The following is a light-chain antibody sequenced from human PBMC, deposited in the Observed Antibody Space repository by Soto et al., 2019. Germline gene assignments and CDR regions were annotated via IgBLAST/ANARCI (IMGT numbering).Light chain of an antibody. CDR1: QNINNY. CDR3: QQYENLPT. V-gene: IGKV1-33*01. CDR2: DAS. Sequence: DIHMTQSPSSLTASLGDRVTITFQASQNINNYLNWYQQKPGRAPKLLIYDASNLEAGVPSRFRGSGSGTDFTFTISRLQPEDIATYYCQQYENLPTFGQGTRLE. J-gene: IGKJ5*01.